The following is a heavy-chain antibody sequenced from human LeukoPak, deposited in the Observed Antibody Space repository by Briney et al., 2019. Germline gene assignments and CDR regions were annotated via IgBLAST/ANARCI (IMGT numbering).Heavy chain of an antibody. CDR2: ISSSSSYI. V-gene: IGHV3-21*01. J-gene: IGHJ4*02. CDR3: ARIWTVAAAGTDY. CDR1: GFTFSGYS. Sequence: GGSLRLSCAASGFTFSGYSMNWVRQAPGKGLEWVSSISSSSSYIYYADSVKGRFTISRDNAKNSLYLQMNSLRAEDTAEYYCARIWTVAAAGTDYWGQGTLVTVSS. D-gene: IGHD6-13*01.